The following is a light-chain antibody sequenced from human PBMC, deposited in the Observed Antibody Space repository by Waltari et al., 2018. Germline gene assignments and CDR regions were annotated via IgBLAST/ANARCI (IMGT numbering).Light chain of an antibody. CDR2: DVS. CDR3: SSFASTTTV. V-gene: IGLV2-14*03. Sequence: QSVVTQPDFVSGSPGQSITISCTVPPTDMQTYNSVSCYQKYPGKAPRLIIYDVSARPSGISSRFSGSKSGNTASLTISGLQAEDEADYYCSSFASTTTVFGGGTKVTVL. J-gene: IGLJ3*02. CDR1: PTDMQTYNS.